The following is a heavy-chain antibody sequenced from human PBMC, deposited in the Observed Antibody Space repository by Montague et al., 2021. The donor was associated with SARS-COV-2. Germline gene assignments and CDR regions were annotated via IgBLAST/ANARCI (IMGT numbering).Heavy chain of an antibody. J-gene: IGHJ4*02. CDR3: VRGGSSSWY. V-gene: IGHV3-74*01. D-gene: IGHD6-13*01. Sequence: SLRLSCAASGFTFSDYWMHWVRQLPGKGLVWVSNIDSDGINTNYADSMKGRFTISRDNTKNTLYLQMNSLRAEDTAVYYCVRGGSSSWYWGQGTLVTVSS. CDR2: IDSDGINT. CDR1: GFTFSDYW.